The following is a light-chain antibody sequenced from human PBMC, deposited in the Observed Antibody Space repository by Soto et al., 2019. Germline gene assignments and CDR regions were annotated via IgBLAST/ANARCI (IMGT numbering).Light chain of an antibody. CDR2: EVN. CDR3: SSFTTTSTHV. CDR1: SSDIGAYDY. Sequence: QSALTQPASLSGSPGQSITISCTGTSSDIGAYDYVSWFQQHPGKAPKLMISEVNNRPSGGSNRFSCSKSGNTAYLTISGLQVEDEAEYFCSSFTTTSTHVFGTGTKVTVL. V-gene: IGLV2-14*01. J-gene: IGLJ1*01.